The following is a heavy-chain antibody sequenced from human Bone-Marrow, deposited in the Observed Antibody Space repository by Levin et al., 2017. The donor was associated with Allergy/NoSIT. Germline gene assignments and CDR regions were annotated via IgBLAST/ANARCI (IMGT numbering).Heavy chain of an antibody. CDR2: IYYSGST. V-gene: IGHV4-59*08. CDR3: ARLGYSRGRAYWYFDL. CDR1: GGSISGYY. D-gene: IGHD3-10*01. Sequence: SCTVSGGSISGYYWSWIRQPPGKGLEWVGYIYYSGSTNYNPSLKSRVTISVDTSKNQFSLKLSSVTAADTADYYCARLGYSRGRAYWYFDLWGRGTPVTVSS. J-gene: IGHJ2*01.